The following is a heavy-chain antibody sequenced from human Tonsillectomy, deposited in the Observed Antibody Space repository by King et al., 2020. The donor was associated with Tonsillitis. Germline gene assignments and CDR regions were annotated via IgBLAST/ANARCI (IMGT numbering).Heavy chain of an antibody. D-gene: IGHD2-15*01. Sequence: VQLQESGPGLVKPFGTLSLTCAVSGGSISSSNWWSWVRQPPGKGLEWIGEIYHSGSTNYNPSLKSRVTISVDKPKNQFSLKLSSVTAADTAVYYRARILSSVALGAAEYFQHWGQGTLVTVSS. CDR1: GGSISSSNW. CDR2: IYHSGST. J-gene: IGHJ1*01. CDR3: ARILSSVALGAAEYFQH. V-gene: IGHV4-4*02.